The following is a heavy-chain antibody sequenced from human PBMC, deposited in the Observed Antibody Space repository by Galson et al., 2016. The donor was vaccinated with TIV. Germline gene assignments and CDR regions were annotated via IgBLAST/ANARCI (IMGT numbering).Heavy chain of an antibody. D-gene: IGHD5-18*01. CDR1: GGSVSDYA. V-gene: IGHV1-69*13. CDR3: AKDRNTAFDTYSYYYGMDV. CDR2: ITPLFGTT. Sequence: SVKVSCKASGGSVSDYAIIWVRQAPGQGLEWMGGITPLFGTTNYAQKFQGRVTITADESTSTVYMELSSLRSEETAVYYCAKDRNTAFDTYSYYYGMDVWGQGTTVTVSS. J-gene: IGHJ6*02.